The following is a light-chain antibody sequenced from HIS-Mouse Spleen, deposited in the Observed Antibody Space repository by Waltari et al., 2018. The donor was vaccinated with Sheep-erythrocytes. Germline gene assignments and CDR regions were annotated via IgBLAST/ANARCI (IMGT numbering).Light chain of an antibody. Sequence: AIQLTQSSSSLSASVGDRVTITCRASQGISSALAWYQQKPGKAPKLLIYDASCLESGVPSRFSGSGSWTDFTLTISSLQPEDFATYYCQHFNSYLYTFGQGTKLEIK. CDR3: QHFNSYLYT. CDR2: DAS. CDR1: QGISSA. J-gene: IGKJ2*01. V-gene: IGKV1-13*02.